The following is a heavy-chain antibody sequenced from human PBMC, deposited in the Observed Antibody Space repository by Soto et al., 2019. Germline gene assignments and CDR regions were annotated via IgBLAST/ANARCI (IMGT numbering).Heavy chain of an antibody. J-gene: IGHJ5*02. CDR1: GCTFTSYG. CDR3: ARYLSSSWDWANNWFDP. D-gene: IGHD6-13*01. CDR2: ISAYNGNT. Sequence: GASVKVSCKASGCTFTSYGISWVRQAPGQGLEWMAWISAYNGNTNYAQNLQGRVTMTTDTYTSTAYMDLRSLRADETSVYYCARYLSSSWDWANNWFDPCGQGTLVTVCS. V-gene: IGHV1-18*04.